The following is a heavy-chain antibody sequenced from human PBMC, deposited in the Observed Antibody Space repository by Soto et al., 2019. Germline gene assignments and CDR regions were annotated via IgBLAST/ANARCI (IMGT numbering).Heavy chain of an antibody. D-gene: IGHD6-19*01. J-gene: IGHJ4*02. CDR2: ISGSGGST. CDR3: AKDPPGIAVAGTEFDY. CDR1: GFTFSSYA. V-gene: IGHV3-23*01. Sequence: GGSLRLSCAASGFTFSSYAMSWVRQAPGKGLEWVSAISGSGGSTYYADSVRGRFTISRDNSKNTLYLQMNSLRAEDTAVYYCAKDPPGIAVAGTEFDYWGQGTLVTVSS.